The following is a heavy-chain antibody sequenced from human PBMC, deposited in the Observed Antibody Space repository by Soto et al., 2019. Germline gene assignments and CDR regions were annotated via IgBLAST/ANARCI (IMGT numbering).Heavy chain of an antibody. V-gene: IGHV4-59*12. CDR3: ARLDIVVVPARSHYYYYMDV. CDR1: GGSIRSYY. CDR2: IYYSGST. Sequence: SETLSLTCTVSGGSIRSYYWSWIRQPPGKGLEWIGYIYYSGSTNYNPSLKSRVTISVDTPKNQFSLKLSSVTAADTAVYYCARLDIVVVPARSHYYYYMDVWGKGTTVTVSS. J-gene: IGHJ6*03. D-gene: IGHD2-2*01.